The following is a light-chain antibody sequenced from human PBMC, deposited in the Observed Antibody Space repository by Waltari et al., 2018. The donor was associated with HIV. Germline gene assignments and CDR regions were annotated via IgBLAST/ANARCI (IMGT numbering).Light chain of an antibody. CDR1: YSNIGSDT. CDR2: NND. Sequence: SLLPQPPSASGTPGQRVTIPCSGSYSNIGSDTVNWHPQLPGSAPRALIYNNDQRPSGVPDRFSGSKSGTSASLAISGLQSEDQGDYYCASWDDKLDGWVFGGGTRLTVL. CDR3: ASWDDKLDGWV. J-gene: IGLJ3*02. V-gene: IGLV1-44*01.